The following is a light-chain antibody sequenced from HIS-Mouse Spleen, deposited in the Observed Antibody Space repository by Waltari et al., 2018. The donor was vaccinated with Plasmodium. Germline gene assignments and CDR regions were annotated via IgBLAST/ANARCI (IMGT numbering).Light chain of an antibody. CDR1: QSGSSN. CDR3: QQYNNWSFT. CDR2: GAS. Sequence: EIVMTQSPATLSVSPGERATLSCRASQSGSSNLAWYQQNPGQAPRLLIYGASTRATGIPARFSGSGSGTEFTLTISSLQSEDFAVYYCQQYNNWSFTFGPGTKVDIK. J-gene: IGKJ3*01. V-gene: IGKV3-15*01.